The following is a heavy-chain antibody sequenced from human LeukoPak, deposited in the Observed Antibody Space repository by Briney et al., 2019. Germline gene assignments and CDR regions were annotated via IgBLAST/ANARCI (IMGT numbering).Heavy chain of an antibody. D-gene: IGHD3-22*01. CDR3: ARAVDSSGFSCFQH. J-gene: IGHJ1*01. CDR2: IYYSGST. Sequence: SETLSLTCTVSRGSTSSSSYYWGWIRQPPGRGLEWIGSIYYSGSTYYNPSLKSRVTISVDTSKNQFSLKLSSVTAADTAVYYCARAVDSSGFSCFQHWGQGTLVTVSS. V-gene: IGHV4-39*07. CDR1: RGSTSSSSYY.